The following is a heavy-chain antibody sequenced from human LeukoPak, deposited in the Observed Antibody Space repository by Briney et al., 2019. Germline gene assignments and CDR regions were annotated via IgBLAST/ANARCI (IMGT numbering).Heavy chain of an antibody. J-gene: IGHJ4*02. CDR1: GYSFTSYG. D-gene: IGHD2-15*01. Sequence: SVNVSCKASGYSFTSYGFSWVRQAPGQGVEWMGWISAYNGNTNYAQKFQGRVAMTTDTSTPTAYMELRSLRSDDTAVYYCARGGTCTAGACYSGDYWGQGTLVTVSS. CDR3: ARGGTCTAGACYSGDY. CDR2: ISAYNGNT. V-gene: IGHV1-18*01.